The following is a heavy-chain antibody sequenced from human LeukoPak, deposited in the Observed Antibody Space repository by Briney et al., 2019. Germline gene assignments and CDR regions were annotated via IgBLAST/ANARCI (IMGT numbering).Heavy chain of an antibody. Sequence: SVRVSCKASGGTFSSYAISWVRQAPGQGLEWMGGIIPIFGTANYAQKFQGRVTITADESTSTAYMELSSLRSEDTAVYYCARGRCSSTSCYYYYYGMDVWGQGTTVTVSS. CDR1: GGTFSSYA. CDR2: IIPIFGTA. D-gene: IGHD2-2*01. CDR3: ARGRCSSTSCYYYYYGMDV. V-gene: IGHV1-69*13. J-gene: IGHJ6*02.